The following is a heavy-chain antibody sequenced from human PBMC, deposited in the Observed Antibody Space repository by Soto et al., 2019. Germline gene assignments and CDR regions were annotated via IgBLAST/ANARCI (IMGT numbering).Heavy chain of an antibody. CDR1: GGSISSYY. D-gene: IGHD3-10*01. V-gene: IGHV4-59*01. CDR2: IYYSGST. Sequence: QVQLQESGPGLVKPSETLSLTCTVSGGSISSYYWSWIRQPPGKGLEWIGYIYYSGSTNYNPSLKSRVTIAVDTSKNQFSLKLSSVTAADTAVYYCARLTVYYYGSGGGDGWFDPWGQGTLVTVSS. CDR3: ARLTVYYYGSGGGDGWFDP. J-gene: IGHJ5*02.